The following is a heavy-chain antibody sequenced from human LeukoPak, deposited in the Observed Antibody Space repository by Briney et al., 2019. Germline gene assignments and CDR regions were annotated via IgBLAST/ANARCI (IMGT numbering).Heavy chain of an antibody. Sequence: GGSLRLSCTASGFAFDEHGMSWGRQVPRKELEWVSGINWSGGSTGYADPLRGRFTIPRDNAKNSLYLQMDSLRAEDTALYYCARAPITSPFYFDYWGQGTLVTVSS. J-gene: IGHJ4*02. CDR2: INWSGGST. CDR3: ARAPITSPFYFDY. CDR1: GFAFDEHG. V-gene: IGHV3-20*04. D-gene: IGHD2-2*01.